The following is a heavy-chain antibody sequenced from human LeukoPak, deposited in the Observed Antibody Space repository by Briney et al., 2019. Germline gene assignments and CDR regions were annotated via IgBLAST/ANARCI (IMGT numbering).Heavy chain of an antibody. CDR3: ARDHIQWLNTFDY. D-gene: IGHD6-19*01. CDR1: GFTFSSYW. J-gene: IGHJ4*02. Sequence: GGSLRLSCAASGFTFSSYWMSWVRQAPGKGLEWVANIKQDGSEKYYVDSVKGRFTISRDNAKNSLYLQMNSLRAEDTAVCYCARDHIQWLNTFDYWGQGTLVTVSS. V-gene: IGHV3-7*01. CDR2: IKQDGSEK.